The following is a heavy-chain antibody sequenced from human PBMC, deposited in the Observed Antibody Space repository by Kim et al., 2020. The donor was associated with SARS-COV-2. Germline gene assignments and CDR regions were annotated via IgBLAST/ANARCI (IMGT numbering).Heavy chain of an antibody. CDR1: GYTFTGYY. J-gene: IGHJ4*02. V-gene: IGHV1-2*02. CDR2: INPNSGGT. D-gene: IGHD1-26*01. CDR3: ARDLISGNHEMEYYFDY. Sequence: ASVKVSCKASGYTFTGYYMHWVRQAPGQGLEWMGWINPNSGGTNYAQKFQGRVTMTRDTSISTAYMELSRLRSDDTAVYYCARDLISGNHEMEYYFDYWGQGTLVTVSS.